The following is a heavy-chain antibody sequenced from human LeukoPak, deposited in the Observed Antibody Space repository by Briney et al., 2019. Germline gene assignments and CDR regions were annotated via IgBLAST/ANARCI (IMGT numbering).Heavy chain of an antibody. CDR1: GGSFSGYY. D-gene: IGHD3-22*01. CDR2: IYYSGST. J-gene: IGHJ3*02. CDR3: ARQAYYDSSGYPPGAFDI. Sequence: PSETLSLTCAVYGGSFSGYYWSWIRQPPGKGLEWIGYIYYSGSTNYNPSLKSRVTISVDTSKNQFSLKLSSVTAADTAVYYCARQAYYDSSGYPPGAFDIWGQGTMVTVSS. V-gene: IGHV4-59*08.